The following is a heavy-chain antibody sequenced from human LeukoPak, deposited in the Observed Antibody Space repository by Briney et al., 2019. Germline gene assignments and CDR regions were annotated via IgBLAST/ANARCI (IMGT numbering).Heavy chain of an antibody. V-gene: IGHV4-4*07. Sequence: SETLSLTCTVPGGSLSSYYWRWIRQPAGKGLEWIGRIYTSGSTNYNPSLKSRVTMSVDTSKNQFSLKLSSVTAADTAVYYCARDRGYSSSYVGYWGQGTLVTVSS. D-gene: IGHD6-13*01. J-gene: IGHJ4*02. CDR2: IYTSGST. CDR3: ARDRGYSSSYVGY. CDR1: GGSLSSYY.